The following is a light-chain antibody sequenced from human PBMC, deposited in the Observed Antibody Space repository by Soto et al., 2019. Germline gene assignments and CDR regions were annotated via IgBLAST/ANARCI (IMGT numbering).Light chain of an antibody. J-gene: IGKJ2*01. Sequence: IVMTQSPASLSGSPGDGATLSCRASQSVAINVAWYQQKPGQGPRLLIYGASTRAAGVPARFSGSGSGTDFTLTISSLQSEDFAVYYCQQYHKWPPQYTFGQGTKLQIK. CDR3: QQYHKWPPQYT. V-gene: IGKV3-15*01. CDR1: QSVAIN. CDR2: GAS.